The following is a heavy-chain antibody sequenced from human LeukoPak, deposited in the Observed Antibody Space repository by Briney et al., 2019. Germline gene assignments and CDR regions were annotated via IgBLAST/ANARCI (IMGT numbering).Heavy chain of an antibody. CDR2: IDHRGDT. D-gene: IGHD5-24*01. V-gene: IGHV4-34*01. Sequence: SETLSLTCAVYGGSFSRCYWSCIRQSPAKGLEGIAEIDHRGDTNYNPSVKSRVTVSVDTSKNQFSLKVRSLSAADTAVYYCARGATISETGYFDFWGQGTLVTVSS. CDR3: ARGATISETGYFDF. CDR1: GGSFSRCY. J-gene: IGHJ4*03.